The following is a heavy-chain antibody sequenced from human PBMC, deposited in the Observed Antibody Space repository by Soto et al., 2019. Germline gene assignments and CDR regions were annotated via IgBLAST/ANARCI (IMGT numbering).Heavy chain of an antibody. J-gene: IGHJ4*02. CDR2: ISAYNGNT. CDR3: ARAAPLGYCSGGSCYPAFV. V-gene: IGHV1-18*01. CDR1: GYTFTSYG. Sequence: ASVKVSCKASGYTFTSYGISWVRQAPGQGLEWMGWISAYNGNTNYAQKLQGRVTMTTDTSTSTAYMELRSLRSDDTAVYCCARAAPLGYCSGGSCYPAFVWGQGTLVTVSS. D-gene: IGHD2-15*01.